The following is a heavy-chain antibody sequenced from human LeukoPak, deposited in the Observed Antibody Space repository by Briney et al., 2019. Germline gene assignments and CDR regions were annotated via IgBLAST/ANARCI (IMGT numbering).Heavy chain of an antibody. Sequence: PGGSLRLSCTASGFTLTSYGMHWVRQAPGKGLEWVAVIWNGGSNKDYAGSVKGRFSISRDSSKNTLYLQMSSLRAENTAVYYCAKGGESGSFDNWGQGTLVTVSS. J-gene: IGHJ4*02. V-gene: IGHV3-30*02. CDR1: GFTLTSYG. CDR2: IWNGGSNK. CDR3: AKGGESGSFDN. D-gene: IGHD3-3*01.